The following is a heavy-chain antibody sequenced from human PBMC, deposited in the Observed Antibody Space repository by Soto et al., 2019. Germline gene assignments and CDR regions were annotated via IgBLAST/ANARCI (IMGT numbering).Heavy chain of an antibody. J-gene: IGHJ4*02. Sequence: QVQLVESGGGVVQPGRSLRLSCAASGFTFSSYAMHWVRQAPGKGLEWVAVISSDAKNEYYADSAKGLFTISRDNSKNTLNLHMSSLRPEDTAVYYCARGLYSISWCFDYWGQGTLVTVSS. D-gene: IGHD6-13*01. CDR2: ISSDAKNE. V-gene: IGHV3-30*04. CDR3: ARGLYSISWCFDY. CDR1: GFTFSSYA.